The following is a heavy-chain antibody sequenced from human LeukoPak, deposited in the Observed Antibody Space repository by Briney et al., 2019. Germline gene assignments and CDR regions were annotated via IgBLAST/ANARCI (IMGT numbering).Heavy chain of an antibody. Sequence: PGGSLRLSCAASGFTFDDYAMHWVRQAPGKGLEWVSGISWNSGSIGYADSVKGRFTISRDNAKNSLYLQMNSLRAEDTALYYCAKDIRGYSGTFDYWGQGTLVTVSS. J-gene: IGHJ4*02. V-gene: IGHV3-9*01. CDR3: AKDIRGYSGTFDY. CDR1: GFTFDDYA. CDR2: ISWNSGSI. D-gene: IGHD1-26*01.